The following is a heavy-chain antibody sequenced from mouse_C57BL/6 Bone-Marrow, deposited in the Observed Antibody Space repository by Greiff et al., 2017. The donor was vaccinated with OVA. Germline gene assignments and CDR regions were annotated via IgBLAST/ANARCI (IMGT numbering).Heavy chain of an antibody. V-gene: IGHV1-69*01. CDR2: IDPSDSYT. Sequence: QVQLQQSGAELVMPGASVKLSCKASGYTFTSYWMHWVKQRPGQGLEWIGEIDPSDSYTNYNQKFKGKSTLTVDKSSSTAYVQLSSLTSEDSAVYYCARSGGAMDYWGQGTSVTVSS. CDR1: GYTFTSYW. CDR3: ARSGGAMDY. J-gene: IGHJ4*01.